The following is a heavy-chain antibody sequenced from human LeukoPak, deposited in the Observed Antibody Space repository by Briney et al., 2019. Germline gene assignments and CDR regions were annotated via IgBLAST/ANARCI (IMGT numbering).Heavy chain of an antibody. Sequence: GGSLRLSCAASGFTFSFYAMSWVRQAPGKGLEWVSSISGSGGSTNHADSVKGRFTISRDNSKNMLYLQMNSLSADDTAVYYCARRPVATIKGYFDSWGQGTLVTVSS. CDR2: ISGSGGST. V-gene: IGHV3-23*01. CDR3: ARRPVATIKGYFDS. J-gene: IGHJ4*02. D-gene: IGHD5-24*01. CDR1: GFTFSFYA.